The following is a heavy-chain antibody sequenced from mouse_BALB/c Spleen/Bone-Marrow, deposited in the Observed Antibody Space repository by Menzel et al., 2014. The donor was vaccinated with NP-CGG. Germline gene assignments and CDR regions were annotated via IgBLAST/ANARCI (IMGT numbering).Heavy chain of an antibody. D-gene: IGHD1-1*01. V-gene: IGHV4-1*02. CDR3: ARLNYYGNLFV. CDR2: INPDSSTI. J-gene: IGHJ1*01. CDR1: GFDFSRYW. Sequence: VQLKQSGGGLVQPGGSLKLSCATSGFDFSRYWMSWVRQAPGKGLEWIGEINPDSSTINYTPSLKDKFIISRDNAKNTLYLQMSKVRSEDTALYYCARLNYYGNLFVWGAGTTVTVSS.